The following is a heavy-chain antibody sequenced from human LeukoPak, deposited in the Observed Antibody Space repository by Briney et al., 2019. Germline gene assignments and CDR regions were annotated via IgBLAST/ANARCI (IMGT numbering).Heavy chain of an antibody. D-gene: IGHD2-2*01. V-gene: IGHV1-2*02. CDR1: GYTFTGYY. CDR2: INPNSGGT. Sequence: GASVKVSCKASGYTFTGYYMHWVRQAPGQGLEWMGWINPNSGGTDYAQEFQGRVTMTRDTSISTAYMELSRLRSDDTAVYYCAFYCSSTSCYLGNDYWGQGTLVTVSS. J-gene: IGHJ4*02. CDR3: AFYCSSTSCYLGNDY.